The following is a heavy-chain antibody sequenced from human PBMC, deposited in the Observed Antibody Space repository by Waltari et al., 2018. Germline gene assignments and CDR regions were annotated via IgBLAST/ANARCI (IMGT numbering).Heavy chain of an antibody. J-gene: IGHJ4*02. CDR2: MNPNSGGT. CDR1: GYMFIDHY. D-gene: IGHD2-15*01. CDR3: ARDGGFDF. Sequence: QVQLVQAGTEVKKHGASVRVSCTASGYMFIDHYLHWVRQGPGQGLEWMGWMNPNSGGTNYAQKFQGRVIMTRDTSTSTAYMELSRITSDDTAIYYCARDGGFDFWGQGSLVTVSS. V-gene: IGHV1-2*02.